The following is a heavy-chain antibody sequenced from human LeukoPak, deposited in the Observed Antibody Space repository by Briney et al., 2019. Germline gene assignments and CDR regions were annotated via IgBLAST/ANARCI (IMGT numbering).Heavy chain of an antibody. Sequence: PGGSLRPSCAAAGFTFDDYGMSWVRQAAGKRLEWVSGINWNGGSTGYADSVKGRFTISRDNAKNSLYLQMNSLRAEDTALCYCATDPFGDMVYFDDWGQGTLVTVSS. CDR1: GFTFDDYG. CDR3: ATDPFGDMVYFDD. J-gene: IGHJ4*02. CDR2: INWNGGST. V-gene: IGHV3-20*04. D-gene: IGHD3-10*01.